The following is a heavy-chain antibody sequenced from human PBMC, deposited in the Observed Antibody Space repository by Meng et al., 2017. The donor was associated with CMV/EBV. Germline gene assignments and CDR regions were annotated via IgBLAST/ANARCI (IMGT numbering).Heavy chain of an antibody. CDR2: IYSGGST. J-gene: IGHJ4*02. CDR3: ARGIPPVRYYYDSSGYDY. D-gene: IGHD3-22*01. Sequence: GESLKISCAACGFTVSSNYMSWVRQAPGKGLEWVSVIYSGGSTYYADSVKGRFTISRDNSKNTLYLQMNSLRAEDTAVYYCARGIPPVRYYYDSSGYDYWGQGTLVTVSS. V-gene: IGHV3-66*02. CDR1: GFTVSSNY.